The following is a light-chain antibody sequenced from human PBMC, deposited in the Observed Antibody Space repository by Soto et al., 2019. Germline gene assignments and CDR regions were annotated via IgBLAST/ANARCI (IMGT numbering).Light chain of an antibody. CDR3: QQRKTWSWT. Sequence: DIQMTQSPSSLSASFGDRVTLTCRASQNIDTYLNWYQQKPGTAPKLLMYAASSLHSGAPSRFSGSGSAKDFTLTISSLQPEDFAVYYCQQRKTWSWTFGQGTRVEIK. V-gene: IGKV1-39*01. CDR1: QNIDTY. J-gene: IGKJ1*01. CDR2: AAS.